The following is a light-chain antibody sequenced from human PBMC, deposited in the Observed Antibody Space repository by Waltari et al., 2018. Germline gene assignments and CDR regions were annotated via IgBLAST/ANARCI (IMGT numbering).Light chain of an antibody. Sequence: EIVLTQSPGTLSLSPGERATLSCRASQSVSSSYLAWHQQKPGQAPRLLIYGASSRATGSPDRFSGSGSGTDFTLTISRLEPEDFAVYYCQQYGNSPLLTFGGGTKVEIK. CDR1: QSVSSSY. V-gene: IGKV3-20*01. CDR3: QQYGNSPLLT. J-gene: IGKJ4*01. CDR2: GAS.